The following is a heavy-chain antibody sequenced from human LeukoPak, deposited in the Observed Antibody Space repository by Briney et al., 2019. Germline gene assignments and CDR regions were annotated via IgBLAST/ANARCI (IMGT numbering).Heavy chain of an antibody. CDR3: AKSYYGSGGYAYFDP. CDR2: IGSSGSYT. Sequence: GGSLRLSCAASGFTFSDYYMSWIRQAPGKGPEGVSYIGSSGSYTNYADSVKGRFTISRDNARNSLYLQMNSLRGEDTAVYYCAKSYYGSGGYAYFDPWGQGTLVTVSS. D-gene: IGHD3-10*01. J-gene: IGHJ5*02. V-gene: IGHV3-11*03. CDR1: GFTFSDYY.